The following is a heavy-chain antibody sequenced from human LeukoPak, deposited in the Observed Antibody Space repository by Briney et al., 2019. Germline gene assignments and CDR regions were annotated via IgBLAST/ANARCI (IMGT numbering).Heavy chain of an antibody. CDR1: GGTFSSYA. V-gene: IGHV1-69*13. J-gene: IGHJ5*02. D-gene: IGHD6-13*01. CDR2: IIPIFGTA. CDR3: ARAGAAAGTYGRDWFDP. Sequence: GASVKVSCKASGGTFSSYAISWARQAPGQGLEWMGGIIPIFGTANYAQKFQGRVTITADEPTSTAYMELSSLRSEDTAVYYCARAGAAAGTYGRDWFDPWGQGTLVTVSS.